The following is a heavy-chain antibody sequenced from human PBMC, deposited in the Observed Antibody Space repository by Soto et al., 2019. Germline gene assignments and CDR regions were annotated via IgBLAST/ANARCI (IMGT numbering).Heavy chain of an antibody. V-gene: IGHV2-5*01. CDR1: GFSLSTSGVG. J-gene: IGHJ4*02. CDR2: IYWNDDS. CDR3: AHADSSDCSSTSCYPWDFAY. Sequence: QITLKESGPPLVKPTQTLTLTCTFSGFSLSTSGVGVGWIRQPPGKALEWIALIYWNDDSRYSSSLKSRLTITKDTSKIQLVLTMTNMDPVDTATYYGAHADSSDCSSTSCYPWDFAYWGQGTLVTVSS. D-gene: IGHD2-2*01.